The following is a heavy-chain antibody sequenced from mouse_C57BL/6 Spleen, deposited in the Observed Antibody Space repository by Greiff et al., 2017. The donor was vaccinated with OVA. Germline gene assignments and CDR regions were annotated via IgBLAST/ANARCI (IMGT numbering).Heavy chain of an antibody. CDR1: GFTFSSYA. V-gene: IGHV5-4*01. D-gene: IGHD1-1*01. CDR2: ISDGGSYT. J-gene: IGHJ2*01. Sequence: DVHLVESGGGLVKPGGSLKLSCAASGFTFSSYAMSWVRQTPEKRLEWVATISDGGSYTYYPDNVKGRFTISSDNAKNNLYLQMIHLNSVDTAMYYCARDSEGTTVVGDYWGQGTTLTVSS. CDR3: ARDSEGTTVVGDY.